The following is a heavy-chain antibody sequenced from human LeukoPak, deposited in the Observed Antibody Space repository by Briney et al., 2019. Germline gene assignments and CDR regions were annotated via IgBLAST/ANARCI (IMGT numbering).Heavy chain of an antibody. J-gene: IGHJ4*02. D-gene: IGHD6-19*01. CDR3: ARTSGYFDY. Sequence: SQTLSVTCVISGDSVSIKSAAWNWVRQSPSRGLEWMGRRYYRSKWFNDYAVSVKGRITINPDTFKNQFSLQQNSVTPEDTAVYFCARTSGYFDYWGRGTLVTVSS. CDR2: RYYRSKWFN. V-gene: IGHV6-1*01. CDR1: GDSVSIKSAA.